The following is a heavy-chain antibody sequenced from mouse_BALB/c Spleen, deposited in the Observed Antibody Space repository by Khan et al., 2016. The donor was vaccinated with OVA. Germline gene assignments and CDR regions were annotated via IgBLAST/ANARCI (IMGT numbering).Heavy chain of an antibody. Sequence: EVQLQESGPGLVKPSQSLSLTCSVTGYSITNGYFWNWIRQFPGNNLEWMGYIRYDGNTNYNPSLTNRISITRDTSKNQFFLNLNSVTPEDTATYYCARGGSSGPAWFTYWGQGTLVTVSA. CDR3: ARGGSSGPAWFTY. V-gene: IGHV3-6*02. CDR1: GYSITNGYF. D-gene: IGHD3-1*01. J-gene: IGHJ3*01. CDR2: IRYDGNT.